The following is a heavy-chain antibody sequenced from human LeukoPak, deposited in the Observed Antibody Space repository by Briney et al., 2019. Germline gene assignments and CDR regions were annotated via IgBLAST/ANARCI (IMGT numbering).Heavy chain of an antibody. CDR2: IYYSGST. J-gene: IGHJ3*02. CDR3: ARDPHPYYCTSVSCYENAFDI. Sequence: SQTLSLTCTVSGGSISSVNYYWSWIRQPPGKGLEWIGYIYYSGSTYYNPSLRGRVTISVDTSKNQFSLELSSVTAADTAVYYCARDPHPYYCTSVSCYENAFDIWGQGTMVTVSS. V-gene: IGHV4-30-4*01. D-gene: IGHD2-2*01. CDR1: GGSISSVNYY.